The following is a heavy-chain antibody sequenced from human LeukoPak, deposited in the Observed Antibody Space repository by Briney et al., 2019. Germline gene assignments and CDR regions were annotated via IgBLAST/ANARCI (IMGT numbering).Heavy chain of an antibody. CDR2: IKSDGSDT. CDR1: GFTFSGYW. J-gene: IGHJ6*02. D-gene: IGHD6-19*01. V-gene: IGHV3-74*01. CDR3: ARAMAGDYGMDV. Sequence: GGSLRLSCGGSGFTFSGYWMHWVRQGPGKGLVWVSRIKSDGSDTSYADSVKGRFTISRDNAKNTLYLQLSSLRADVTAVYYCARAMAGDYGMDVWGQGTTVTVSS.